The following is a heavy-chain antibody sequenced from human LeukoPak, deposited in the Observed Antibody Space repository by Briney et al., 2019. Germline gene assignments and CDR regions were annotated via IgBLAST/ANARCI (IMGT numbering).Heavy chain of an antibody. D-gene: IGHD3-3*01. Sequence: GGSLRLSCAAPGFTFSSYGMHWVRQAPGKGLEWVAVISYDGSNKYYADSVKGRFTISRDNSKNTLYLQMNSLRAEDTAVYYCAKDASTYYDFWSGYYTKNYFDYWGQGTLVTVSS. V-gene: IGHV3-30*18. CDR2: ISYDGSNK. CDR1: GFTFSSYG. CDR3: AKDASTYYDFWSGYYTKNYFDY. J-gene: IGHJ4*02.